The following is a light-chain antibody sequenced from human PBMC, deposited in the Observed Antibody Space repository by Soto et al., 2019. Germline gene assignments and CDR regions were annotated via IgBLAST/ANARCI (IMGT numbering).Light chain of an antibody. V-gene: IGKV3-15*01. J-gene: IGKJ4*01. Sequence: EIVLTQSPGTLSLSPGERATLSCRASQSINSNLAWYQQKPGQAPRLLIYGASTRATGIPARFSGSGSGTEFTLTISSLQSEDFAVYYCQQYTDWPLTFGGGTKVDIK. CDR3: QQYTDWPLT. CDR1: QSINSN. CDR2: GAS.